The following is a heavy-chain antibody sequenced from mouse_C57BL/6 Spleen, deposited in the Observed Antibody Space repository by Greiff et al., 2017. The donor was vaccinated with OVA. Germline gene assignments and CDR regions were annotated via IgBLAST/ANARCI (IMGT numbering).Heavy chain of an antibody. CDR2: IYPGSGST. J-gene: IGHJ1*03. V-gene: IGHV1-55*01. D-gene: IGHD1-1*01. Sequence: QVQLKQPGAELVKPGASVKMSCKASGYTFTSYWITWVKQRPGQGLEWIGDIYPGSGSTNYNEKFKSKATLTVDTSSSTAYMQLSSLTSEDSAVYYCAREGDGSSYGWYFDVWGTGTTVTVSS. CDR1: GYTFTSYW. CDR3: AREGDGSSYGWYFDV.